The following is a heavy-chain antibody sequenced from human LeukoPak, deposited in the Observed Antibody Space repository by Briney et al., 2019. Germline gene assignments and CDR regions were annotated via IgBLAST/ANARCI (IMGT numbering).Heavy chain of an antibody. CDR3: ARGGMATIYSFDY. CDR1: GGSISSYY. CDR2: IYYSGST. Sequence: SETLSLTCTVSGGSISSYYWSWIRQPPGKGLEWIGYIYYSGSTNYNPSLKSRVTISVDTSKNQFSLKLSSVTAADTAVYYRARGGMATIYSFDYWGQGTLVTVSS. V-gene: IGHV4-59*01. J-gene: IGHJ4*02. D-gene: IGHD5-24*01.